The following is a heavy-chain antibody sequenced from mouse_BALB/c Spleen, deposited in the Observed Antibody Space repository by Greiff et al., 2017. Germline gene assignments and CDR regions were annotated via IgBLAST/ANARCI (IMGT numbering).Heavy chain of an antibody. J-gene: IGHJ3*01. CDR1: GFNIQDTY. D-gene: IGHD1-1*01. CDR3: AYKYGSRYPFAY. CDR2: IDPANSNT. Sequence: EVQLQQSGAELVKPGASVKLSCTASGFNIQDTYLHWVKPRPEPGLAWIGRIDPANSNTKYDPKFQCKATITADTSSNTAYLQLSSLRSEDTAVYFCAYKYGSRYPFAYWGQGTLVTVSA. V-gene: IGHV14-3*02.